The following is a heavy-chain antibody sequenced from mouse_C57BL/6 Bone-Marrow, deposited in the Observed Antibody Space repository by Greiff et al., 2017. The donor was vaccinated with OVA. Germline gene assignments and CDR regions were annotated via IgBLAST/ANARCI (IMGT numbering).Heavy chain of an antibody. D-gene: IGHD3-2*02. V-gene: IGHV1-50*01. CDR2: IDPSDSYT. CDR1: SYTFTSYW. J-gene: IGHJ4*01. CDR3: ARCRAQATNYAMDY. Sequence: QVQLQQPGAELVKPGASVKLSCKASSYTFTSYWMQWVKQRPGQGLEWIGEIDPSDSYTNYNQKFKGKATLTVDTSSSTAYMQLSSLTSEDSAVYYCARCRAQATNYAMDYWGQGTSVTVSS.